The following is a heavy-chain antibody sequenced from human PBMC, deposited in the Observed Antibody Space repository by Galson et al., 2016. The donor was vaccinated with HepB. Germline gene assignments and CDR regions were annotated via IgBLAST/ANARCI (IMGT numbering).Heavy chain of an antibody. V-gene: IGHV1-18*01. CDR2: NLTYNGNT. CDR3: ARGAGAVAGKY. CDR1: GYSFFSYG. Sequence: CKASGYSFFSYGISWVRQAPGQGLEWMGHNLTYNGNTKYAQKVQGRVTLTTDTSTTTAYMELRSLRSDDTAVYYCARGAGAVAGKYWGQGTLVTVSS. D-gene: IGHD6-19*01. J-gene: IGHJ4*02.